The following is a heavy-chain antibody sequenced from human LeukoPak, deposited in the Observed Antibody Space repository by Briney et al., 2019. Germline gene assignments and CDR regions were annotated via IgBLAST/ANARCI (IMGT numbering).Heavy chain of an antibody. CDR2: IWYDGSNK. CDR3: AKVVDSSGWYYFDY. D-gene: IGHD6-19*01. Sequence: GGSLRLSCAASGFTFSSYGMHWVRQAPGKGLEWVAVIWYDGSNKYYADSLKGRFTISRDNSKNTLYLQMNSMRAEDTAVYYCAKVVDSSGWYYFDYWGQGTLVNVSS. J-gene: IGHJ4*02. V-gene: IGHV3-33*06. CDR1: GFTFSSYG.